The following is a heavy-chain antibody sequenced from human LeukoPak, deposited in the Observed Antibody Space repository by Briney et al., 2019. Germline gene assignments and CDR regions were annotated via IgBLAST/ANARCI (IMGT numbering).Heavy chain of an antibody. Sequence: GGSLRLACAVSGFIFSSYWMSWVRQAPGKGLEWVANIKQDGSEKYYVDSVRGRFTISRDNAKNALYLQMNGLRAEDTAVYYCARPPLYYDYVWGSYPEGVDYWGQGTLVTVSS. CDR3: ARPPLYYDYVWGSYPEGVDY. J-gene: IGHJ4*02. CDR2: IKQDGSEK. D-gene: IGHD3-16*02. CDR1: GFIFSSYW. V-gene: IGHV3-7*01.